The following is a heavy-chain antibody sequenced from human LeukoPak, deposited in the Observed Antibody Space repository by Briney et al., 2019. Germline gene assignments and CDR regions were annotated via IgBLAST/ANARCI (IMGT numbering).Heavy chain of an antibody. Sequence: PSETLSLTCTVSGVSISSYYWSWVRQALGRGLEWVSIISGDGTTTFYADSVKGRFTISRDNSKKTLYLQMNSLTAEDTAVYFCAKKVLATSGQNWFDPWGQGTLVTVSS. CDR3: AKKVLATSGQNWFDP. J-gene: IGHJ5*02. V-gene: IGHV3-23*01. CDR1: GVSISSYY. CDR2: ISGDGTTT. D-gene: IGHD2-15*01.